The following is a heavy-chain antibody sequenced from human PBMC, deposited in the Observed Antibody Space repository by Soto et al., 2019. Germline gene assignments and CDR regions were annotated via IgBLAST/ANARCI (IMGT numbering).Heavy chain of an antibody. CDR2: IIPNFGTA. V-gene: IGHV1-69*01. Sequence: QVQLVQSGAEVKKPGSSVKVSCKASGGTFSSYAISWVRQAPGQGLEWMGGIIPNFGTANYAQKFQGRVTITADESTSTAYMELSSLRSEDTAVYYCARDSRINSSWSVIVYYYYYGMDVWGQGTTVTVSS. D-gene: IGHD6-13*01. CDR3: ARDSRINSSWSVIVYYYYYGMDV. J-gene: IGHJ6*02. CDR1: GGTFSSYA.